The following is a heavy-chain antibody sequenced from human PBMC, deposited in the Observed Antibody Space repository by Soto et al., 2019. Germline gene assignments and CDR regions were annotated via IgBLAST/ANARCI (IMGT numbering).Heavy chain of an antibody. J-gene: IGHJ5*02. D-gene: IGHD4-17*01. V-gene: IGHV4-30-4*01. Sequence: QVQLQESGPGLVKPSQTLSLTCTVSGGSISSGDYYWSWIRQPPGKGLEWIGYIYYSGSTYYNPSLKSRXXHXVXXSKNQCSLKLSSVTAADTAVYYCARDYGDYVWFDPWGQGTLVTVSS. CDR1: GGSISSGDYY. CDR3: ARDYGDYVWFDP. CDR2: IYYSGST.